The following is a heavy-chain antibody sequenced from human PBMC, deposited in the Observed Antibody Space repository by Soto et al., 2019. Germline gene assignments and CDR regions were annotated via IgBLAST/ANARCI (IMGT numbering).Heavy chain of an antibody. J-gene: IGHJ5*02. Sequence: QVQLQESGPGLVKPSETLSLTCAVSGGSISSGNYSWSWIRKSPVKGLEGIGYIYSTGSSYYNPSLRSRVSMSVDTSKNQFSLNLNSVTAADTAVYSCARDGTQLLLSGRDRFAPWGQGTLVTVAS. CDR2: IYSTGSS. CDR1: GGSISSGNYS. V-gene: IGHV4-30-4*01. CDR3: ARDGTQLLLSGRDRFAP. D-gene: IGHD1-26*01.